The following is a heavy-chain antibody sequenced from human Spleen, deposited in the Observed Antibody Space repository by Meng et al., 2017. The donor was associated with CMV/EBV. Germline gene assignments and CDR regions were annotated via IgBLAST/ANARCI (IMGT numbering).Heavy chain of an antibody. CDR2: IISSSGTI. D-gene: IGHD1-1*01. CDR3: ARGYNTIDH. V-gene: IGHV3-48*04. CDR1: GFTFSSYS. J-gene: IGHJ4*02. Sequence: GESLKISCAASGFTFSSYSMNWVRQAPGKGLEWVAYIISSSGTITYCADSVRGRFTISRDNAKKSLHLQMNSLRVEDTAVYYCARGYNTIDHWGLGTLVTVSS.